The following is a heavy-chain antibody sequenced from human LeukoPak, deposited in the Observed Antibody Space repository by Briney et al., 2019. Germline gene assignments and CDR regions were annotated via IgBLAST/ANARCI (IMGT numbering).Heavy chain of an antibody. CDR3: ASLVVTSYFQH. CDR2: IYYSGST. V-gene: IGHV4-59*01. J-gene: IGHJ1*01. D-gene: IGHD2-21*01. CDR1: GGSISSYY. Sequence: SETLSLTCTVSGGSISSYYWSWIRQPPGKGLEWIGYIYYSGSTNYNPSLKSRVTISVDTSKNQFSLKLSSVTAADTAVYYCASLVVTSYFQHWGQGTLVTVSS.